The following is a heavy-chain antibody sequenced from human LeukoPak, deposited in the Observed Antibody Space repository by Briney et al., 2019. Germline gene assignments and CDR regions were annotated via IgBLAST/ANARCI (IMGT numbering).Heavy chain of an antibody. D-gene: IGHD2-21*01. CDR3: ARGSVRAPGVVVFDY. V-gene: IGHV4-39*07. J-gene: IGHJ4*02. Sequence: SETLSLTCTVSGGSISTSTYYWGWIRQPPGKGLEWLGTIFYSGSTYYNPSLKSRVTISVDRSKNQFSLKLSSVTAADTAVYYCARGSVRAPGVVVFDYWGQGTLVTVSS. CDR2: IFYSGST. CDR1: GGSISTSTYY.